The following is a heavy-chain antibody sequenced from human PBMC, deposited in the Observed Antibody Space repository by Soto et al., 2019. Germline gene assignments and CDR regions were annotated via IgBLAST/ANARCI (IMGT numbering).Heavy chain of an antibody. D-gene: IGHD2-2*02. Sequence: GGSPRLSCVGSGFTFSTYSINWVRQAPGKGLEWVSSISSRSDIYYADSVKGRFTISRDNAKNSVSLQMNSLRAEDTAVYYCAREYTEWHLAYGLDVWGQGTTVTVSS. CDR1: GFTFSTYS. V-gene: IGHV3-21*01. CDR3: AREYTEWHLAYGLDV. J-gene: IGHJ6*02. CDR2: ISSRSDI.